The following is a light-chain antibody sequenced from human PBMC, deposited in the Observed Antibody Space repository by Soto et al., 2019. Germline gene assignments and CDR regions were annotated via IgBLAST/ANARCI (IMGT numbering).Light chain of an antibody. J-gene: IGKJ1*01. CDR1: QSVNKAY. V-gene: IGKV3-20*01. CDR2: GAS. CDR3: QHSGDFRWT. Sequence: EIVLTQSPRSLSLTPGERDSLSCRASQSVNKAYLVWYQVKPGQAPRRLIYGASSRATGIPDRFSGRGFGTDFTLTISRLEPEDVAVYYCQHSGDFRWTFGLGTKVDI.